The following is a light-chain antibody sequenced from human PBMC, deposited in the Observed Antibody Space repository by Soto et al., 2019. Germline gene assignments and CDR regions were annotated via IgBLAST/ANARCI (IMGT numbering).Light chain of an antibody. Sequence: QSVLTQPASVSGSPGQSITISCTGTITDVGSSNYVSWYKQHPGKAPKLMIYDVSNRPSGVSNCFSGSKSGNTAFLTISGLQAEDEADYYCTSYTTTSTWVFGGGTQLTVL. V-gene: IGLV2-14*01. CDR3: TSYTTTSTWV. CDR2: DVS. J-gene: IGLJ2*01. CDR1: ITDVGSSNY.